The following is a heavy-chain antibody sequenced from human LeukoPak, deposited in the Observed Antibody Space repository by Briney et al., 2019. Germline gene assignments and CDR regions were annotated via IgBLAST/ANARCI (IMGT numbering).Heavy chain of an antibody. D-gene: IGHD1-26*01. J-gene: IGHJ6*03. Sequence: SETLSLTCTVSGDSISNHYWSWFRQPPGRGLEWIGRIYTSGSTNYNPSLKSRVTMSVDTSKNQFSLKLSSVTAADTAVYYCARDLWEAPYYYYYMDVWGKGTTVTVSS. CDR1: GDSISNHY. V-gene: IGHV4-4*07. CDR3: ARDLWEAPYYYYYMDV. CDR2: IYTSGST.